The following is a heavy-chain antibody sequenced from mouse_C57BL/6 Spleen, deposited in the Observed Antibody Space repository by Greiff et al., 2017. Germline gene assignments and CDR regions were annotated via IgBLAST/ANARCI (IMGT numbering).Heavy chain of an antibody. CDR3: ARGGTMGFAY. CDR1: GYTFTSYW. J-gene: IGHJ3*01. CDR2: IDPSDSYT. D-gene: IGHD1-1*02. V-gene: IGHV1-69*01. Sequence: QVQLKQSGAELVMPGASVKLSCKASGYTFTSYWMHWVKQRPGQGLEWIGEIDPSDSYTNYNQKFKGKSTLTVDKSSSTAYMQLSSLTSEDSAVYYCARGGTMGFAYWGQGTLVTVAA.